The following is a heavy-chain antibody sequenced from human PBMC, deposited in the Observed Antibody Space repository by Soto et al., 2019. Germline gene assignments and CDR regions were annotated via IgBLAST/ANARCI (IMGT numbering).Heavy chain of an antibody. CDR2: ISETGNT. CDR3: AKQQMGVIRALDY. D-gene: IGHD1-26*01. Sequence: EVQILQSGGGLEQPGGSLRLSCAASGFTFSNYAMSWIRQAPGKGLEWVSTISETGNTYYADSVRGRFATSRDNSENTLYLQMSSLRAEDTAVYYCAKQQMGVIRALDYWGQGTLVTVSS. J-gene: IGHJ4*02. V-gene: IGHV3-23*01. CDR1: GFTFSNYA.